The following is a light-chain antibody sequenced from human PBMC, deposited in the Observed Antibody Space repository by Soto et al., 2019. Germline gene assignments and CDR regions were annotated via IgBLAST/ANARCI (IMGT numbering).Light chain of an antibody. CDR2: AAS. V-gene: IGKV1-39*01. CDR3: QQSYSTPLT. Sequence: DIQMTQSPSTLSASVGDRVTITCRASQSISSYLNWYQQKPGKAPKVLIYAASSLQSGVPSRFSGGGSGTDFTLTISSLQPEDFATYSCQQSYSTPLTFGGGTKV. J-gene: IGKJ4*01. CDR1: QSISSY.